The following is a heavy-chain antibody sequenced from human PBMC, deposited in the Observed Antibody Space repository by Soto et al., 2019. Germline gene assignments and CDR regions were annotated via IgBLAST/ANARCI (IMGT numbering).Heavy chain of an antibody. V-gene: IGHV3-30*03. D-gene: IGHD3-10*02. CDR1: GFIFSNNG. CDR3: SIVRVADSALDH. Sequence: GGSLRLSCVGSGFIFSNNGTHWVRQTPGKGLEWVAFLSYDGSETFYADSVKGRFTVSRDNSKNTLFLHMRNLRRDDTAVYYCSIVRVADSALDHWGQGTLVTVYS. J-gene: IGHJ4*02. CDR2: LSYDGSET.